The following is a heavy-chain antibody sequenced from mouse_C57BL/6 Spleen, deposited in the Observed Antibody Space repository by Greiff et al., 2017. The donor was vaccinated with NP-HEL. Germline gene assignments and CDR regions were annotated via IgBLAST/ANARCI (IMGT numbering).Heavy chain of an antibody. Sequence: VQLQQSGPELVKPGASVKISCKASGYAFSSSWMNWVKQRPGKGLEWIGRIYPGDGDTNYNGKFKGKATLTADKSSSTAYMQLSSLTSEDSAVYFCARRGYDYDVDAMDYWGQGTSVTVSS. CDR1: GYAFSSSW. J-gene: IGHJ4*01. D-gene: IGHD2-4*01. CDR3: ARRGYDYDVDAMDY. V-gene: IGHV1-82*01. CDR2: IYPGDGDT.